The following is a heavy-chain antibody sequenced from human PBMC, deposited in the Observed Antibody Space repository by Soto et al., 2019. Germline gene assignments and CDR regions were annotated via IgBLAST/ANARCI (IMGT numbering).Heavy chain of an antibody. J-gene: IGHJ6*02. Sequence: EVQLVESGGNLVQPGGSLRLSCAASGFTFSNFEMHWVRQAPGKGLEWVSYINTAGSTKYYAESVKGRFTISRDNARKSRFKQMNSLRDEDTAVYYCARAECSNPNCLTAYYSDGLDVWGQGTTVTVS. D-gene: IGHD2-2*01. CDR1: GFTFSNFE. CDR3: ARAECSNPNCLTAYYSDGLDV. CDR2: INTAGSTK. V-gene: IGHV3-48*03.